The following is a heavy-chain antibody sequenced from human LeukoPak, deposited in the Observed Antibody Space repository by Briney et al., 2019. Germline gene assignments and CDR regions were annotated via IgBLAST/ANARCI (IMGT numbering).Heavy chain of an antibody. D-gene: IGHD3-3*01. Sequence: PSETLSLTCTVSGGSISSDLYYWNWIRQPAGKGLEWIGRFYNRGRTNFNPSLKSRVTISADTSKNQFSLKLRSVTAADTAVYYCARGDLKSDWFDPWGQGTLVTVSS. CDR1: GGSISSDLYY. V-gene: IGHV4-61*02. CDR2: FYNRGRT. J-gene: IGHJ5*02. CDR3: ARGDLKSDWFDP.